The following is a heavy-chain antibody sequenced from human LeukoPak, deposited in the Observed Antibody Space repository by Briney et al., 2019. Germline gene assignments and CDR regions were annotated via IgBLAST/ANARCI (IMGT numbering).Heavy chain of an antibody. D-gene: IGHD5-12*01. CDR3: ARISGYNSYYYYGMDV. J-gene: IGHJ6*02. Sequence: PSETLSLTCAVYGGSFSGYYWSWIRQPPGKGLEWIGEINHSGSTNYNPSLKSRVTISVDTSKNQFSLKLSSVTAADTAVYYCARISGYNSYYYYGMDVWGQGTTVTVSS. CDR2: INHSGST. CDR1: GGSFSGYY. V-gene: IGHV4-34*01.